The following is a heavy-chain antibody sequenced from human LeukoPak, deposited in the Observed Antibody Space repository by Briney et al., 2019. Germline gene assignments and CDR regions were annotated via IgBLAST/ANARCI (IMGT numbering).Heavy chain of an antibody. CDR2: IYPGDSDT. J-gene: IGHJ4*02. V-gene: IGHV5-51*01. CDR1: GYSFSSYW. Sequence: GSLKISCKVSGYSFSSYWIGWVRQMPGKGLEWMGIIYPGDSDTRYSPSFQGQVTISADKSVSTAYLQWSSLKALDTAMYFCARTMTTITTRDYWGQGTLVTVSS. D-gene: IGHD4-11*01. CDR3: ARTMTTITTRDY.